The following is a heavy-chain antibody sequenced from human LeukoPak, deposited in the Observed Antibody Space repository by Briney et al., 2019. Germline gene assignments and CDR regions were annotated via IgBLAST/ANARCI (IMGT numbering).Heavy chain of an antibody. CDR2: IYYSGST. CDR3: ARGTLRYFDWSPTFDY. CDR1: GGSISSGGYY. V-gene: IGHV4-31*03. D-gene: IGHD3-9*01. J-gene: IGHJ4*02. Sequence: PSQTLSLTCTVSGGSISSGGYYWSWNRQHPGKGLEWIGYIYYSGSTYYNPPLKSRVTISVDTSKNQFSLKLSSVTAADTAVYYCARGTLRYFDWSPTFDYWGQGTLVTVSS.